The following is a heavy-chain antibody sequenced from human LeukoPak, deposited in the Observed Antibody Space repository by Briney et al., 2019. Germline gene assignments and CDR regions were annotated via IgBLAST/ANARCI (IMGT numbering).Heavy chain of an antibody. CDR3: ARDPYGSGSTYYYYYGMDV. D-gene: IGHD3-10*01. CDR2: INPSGGST. V-gene: IGHV1-46*01. J-gene: IGHJ6*02. Sequence: ASVKVSCKASGYTFTSFGISWVRQAPGQGLEWMGIINPSGGSTSYAQKFQGRVTMTRDTSTSTVYMELSSLRSEDTAVYYCARDPYGSGSTYYYYYGMDVWGQGTTVTVSS. CDR1: GYTFTSFG.